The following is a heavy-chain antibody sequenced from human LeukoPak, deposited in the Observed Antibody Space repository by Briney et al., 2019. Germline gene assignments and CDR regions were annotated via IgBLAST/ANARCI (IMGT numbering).Heavy chain of an antibody. CDR2: IGGSGGST. J-gene: IGHJ4*02. D-gene: IGHD1-26*01. V-gene: IGHV3-23*01. CDR3: AKDLIVGDDN. CDR1: GFTFSSYA. Sequence: GGSLRLSCAASGFTFSSYAMSWVRQAPGKGLEWVSTIGGSGGSTFYADSVKGRFTISRDNSKNTLYLQMNSLRVEDTALYYCAKDLIVGDDNWGQGTLVTVSS.